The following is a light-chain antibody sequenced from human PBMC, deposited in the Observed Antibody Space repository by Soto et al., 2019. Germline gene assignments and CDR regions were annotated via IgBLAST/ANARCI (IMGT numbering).Light chain of an antibody. CDR2: GAS. CDR3: QQYNSYWWT. CDR1: QSISSW. V-gene: IGKV1-5*01. J-gene: IGKJ1*01. Sequence: DIQMTQSPSTLSASVGDRVTITCRASQSISSWLAWHQQTPGKAPKLLIYGASSLASGVPSRFSGSGSGTEFTLTISSLQPDDFATYYCQQYNSYWWTFGQGTNVDIK.